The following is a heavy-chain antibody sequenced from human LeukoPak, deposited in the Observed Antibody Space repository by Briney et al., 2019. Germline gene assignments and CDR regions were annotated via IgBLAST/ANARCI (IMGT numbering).Heavy chain of an antibody. V-gene: IGHV4-38-2*02. CDR1: GYSISSGYY. CDR2: IYHSGST. D-gene: IGHD3-22*01. CDR3: ARRKWLPIYYYYMDV. J-gene: IGHJ6*03. Sequence: SETLSLTCTVSGYSISSGYYWGWIRQPPGKGLEWIGSIYHSGSTYYNPSLKSRVTISVDTSKNQFSLKLSSVTAADTAVYYCARRKWLPIYYYYMDVWGKGTTVTVSS.